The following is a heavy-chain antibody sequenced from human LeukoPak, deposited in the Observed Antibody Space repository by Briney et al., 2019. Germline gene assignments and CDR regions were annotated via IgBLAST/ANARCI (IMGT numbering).Heavy chain of an antibody. CDR1: GFTFSSYA. V-gene: IGHV3-23*01. D-gene: IGHD2-2*01. CDR2: ISGSGGST. J-gene: IGHJ4*02. CDR3: AKGNPPVVPAAVYYFDY. Sequence: GGSLRLSCAASGFTFSSYAMSWARQAPGKGREWVSSISGSGGSTYYADSVKGRFTISRDNSKNTLYLQMNSLRAEDTAVYYCAKGNPPVVPAAVYYFDYWGQGTLVTVSS.